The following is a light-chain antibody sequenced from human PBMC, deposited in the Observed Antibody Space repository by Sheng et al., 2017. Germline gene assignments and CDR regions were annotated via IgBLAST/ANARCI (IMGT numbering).Light chain of an antibody. CDR3: MQRIESPS. Sequence: ATGVPDRFSGSGSGTEFTLKISRVEAEDAGIYYCMQRIESPSFGPGTKVEIK. J-gene: IGKJ4*01. V-gene: IGKV2-40*01.